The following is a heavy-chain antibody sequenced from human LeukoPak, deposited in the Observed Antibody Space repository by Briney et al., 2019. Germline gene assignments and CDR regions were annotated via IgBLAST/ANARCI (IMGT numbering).Heavy chain of an antibody. J-gene: IGHJ4*02. CDR3: AKRAPYYFDN. V-gene: IGHV3-23*01. CDR1: GFTFSSYA. Sequence: GGSLRLSCAASGFTFSSYAMSWVRQAPGKGLEWVSAISGSGGTTYYPDSVKGRFIISRDNSKNTVYLQINSLRAEDTAVYYCAKRAPYYFDNWGQGTLVTVSS. CDR2: ISGSGGTT.